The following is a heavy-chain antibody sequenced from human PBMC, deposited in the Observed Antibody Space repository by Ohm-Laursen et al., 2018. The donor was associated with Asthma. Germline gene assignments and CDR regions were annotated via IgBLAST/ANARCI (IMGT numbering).Heavy chain of an antibody. D-gene: IGHD1-26*01. V-gene: IGHV3-21*01. CDR3: ARIGPEWELPGREYSLHH. CDR1: GFTFSSYA. J-gene: IGHJ1*01. Sequence: SLRLSCAASGFTFSSYAMSWVRQAPGKGLEWVASISTASTFIYYADSVRGRFTTSRDNAENLVFLQMNDVRAEDTALYYCARIGPEWELPGREYSLHHWGEGTLVTVSS. CDR2: ISTASTFI.